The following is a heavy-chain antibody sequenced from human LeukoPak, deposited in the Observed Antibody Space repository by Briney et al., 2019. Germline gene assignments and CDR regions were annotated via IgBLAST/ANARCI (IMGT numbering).Heavy chain of an antibody. J-gene: IGHJ4*02. CDR2: IYTSGST. CDR3: ARDSDVSGYSYGYYFDY. Sequence: SETLSLTCTVSGGSISSYYWSWIRQPAGKGLEWIGRIYTSGSTNYNPSLKSRVTMSVDTSKHQFSLKLSSVTAADTAVYYCARDSDVSGYSYGYYFDYWGQGTLVTVSS. D-gene: IGHD5-18*01. V-gene: IGHV4-4*07. CDR1: GGSISSYY.